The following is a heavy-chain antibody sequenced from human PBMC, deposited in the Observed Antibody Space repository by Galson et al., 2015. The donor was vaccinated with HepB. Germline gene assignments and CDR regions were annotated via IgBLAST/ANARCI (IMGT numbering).Heavy chain of an antibody. Sequence: SLRLSCAASGFTFSSYGMHWVRQAPGKGLEWVAVIWYDGSNKYYADSVKGRFTISRDNSKNTLYLQMNSLRAEDTAVYYCARPRDKDDYGDLRGGMDVWGQGTTVTVSS. CDR2: IWYDGSNK. D-gene: IGHD4-17*01. J-gene: IGHJ6*02. CDR1: GFTFSSYG. V-gene: IGHV3-33*08. CDR3: ARPRDKDDYGDLRGGMDV.